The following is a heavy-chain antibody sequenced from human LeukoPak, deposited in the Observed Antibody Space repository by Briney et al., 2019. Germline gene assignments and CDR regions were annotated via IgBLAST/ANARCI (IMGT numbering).Heavy chain of an antibody. D-gene: IGHD3-22*01. J-gene: IGHJ4*02. CDR3: ARAYYYDSSGPYYFDY. CDR2: IIPILGIA. V-gene: IGHV1-69*04. Sequence: SVKVSCKASGGTFSSYAISWVRQAPGQGLEWMGRIIPILGIANYAQKFQGRVTITADKSTSTAYMELRSLRSDDTAVYYCARAYYYDSSGPYYFDYWGQGTLVTVSS. CDR1: GGTFSSYA.